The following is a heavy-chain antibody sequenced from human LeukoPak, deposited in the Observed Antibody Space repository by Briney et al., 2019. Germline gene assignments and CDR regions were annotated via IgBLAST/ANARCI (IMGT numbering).Heavy chain of an antibody. D-gene: IGHD1-20*01. V-gene: IGHV5-51*01. CDR3: ARVGVTGTTEGWFDP. Sequence: IYPGDSDTSYSPSFQGQVTISADNSIGTAYLQWSSLKASDTAMYYCARVGVTGTTEGWFDPWGQGTLVTVSS. J-gene: IGHJ5*02. CDR2: IYPGDSDT.